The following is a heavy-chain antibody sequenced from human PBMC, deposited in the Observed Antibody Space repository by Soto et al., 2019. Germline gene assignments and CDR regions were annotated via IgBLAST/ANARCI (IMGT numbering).Heavy chain of an antibody. CDR2: IYYSGST. CDR1: GGSISSSSYY. Sequence: SETLSLTCTVSGGSISSSSYYWGWIRQPPGKGLEWIGSIYYSGSTYYNPSLKSRVTISVDTSKNQFSLKLSSVTAADTAVYYCASWDIVVVPAAPFDYWGQGTLVTVSS. CDR3: ASWDIVVVPAAPFDY. V-gene: IGHV4-39*01. D-gene: IGHD2-2*01. J-gene: IGHJ4*02.